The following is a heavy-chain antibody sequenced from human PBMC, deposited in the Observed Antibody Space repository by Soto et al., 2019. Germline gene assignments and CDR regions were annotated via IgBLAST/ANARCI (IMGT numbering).Heavy chain of an antibody. CDR3: ARDAGSGYYVPQHDY. CDR1: GYTFTSYG. V-gene: IGHV1-18*01. CDR2: ISAYNGNT. D-gene: IGHD3-3*01. Sequence: APVKVFCKASGYTFTSYGISWVRQAPGQGLEWMGWISAYNGNTNDAQKLQGRVTMTTDTSTSTAYMELRSLRSDDTAVYYCARDAGSGYYVPQHDYWGQGTLVTVSS. J-gene: IGHJ4*02.